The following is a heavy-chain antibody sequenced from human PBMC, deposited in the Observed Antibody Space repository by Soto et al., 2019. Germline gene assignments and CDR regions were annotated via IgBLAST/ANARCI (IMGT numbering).Heavy chain of an antibody. CDR3: ARDRIPTGMDV. CDR2: IYSGGST. J-gene: IGHJ6*02. V-gene: IGHV3-66*01. Sequence: GGSLRLPCAASGFTFSSYAISWVRQAPGKGLEWVSVIYSGGSTYYADSVKGRFTISRDNSKNTLYLQMNSLRAEDTAVYYCARDRIPTGMDVWGQGTTVTVSS. CDR1: GFTFSSYA.